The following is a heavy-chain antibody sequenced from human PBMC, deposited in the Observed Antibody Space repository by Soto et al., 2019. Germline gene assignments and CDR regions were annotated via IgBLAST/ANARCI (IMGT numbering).Heavy chain of an antibody. Sequence: QPQLQGSGPGLVKPSATLSLTCTVSGASISTSIYNWGWIRQPPGKGLEWIGTIHYSGATYYNLSRKSRVSRSVDTSMNQFSLNLHSVTAADTAVYYCARLPRYNDYESWFDPGGQGTLVTVSS. V-gene: IGHV4-39*01. CDR1: GASISTSIYN. D-gene: IGHD4-17*01. J-gene: IGHJ5*02. CDR2: IHYSGAT. CDR3: ARLPRYNDYESWFDP.